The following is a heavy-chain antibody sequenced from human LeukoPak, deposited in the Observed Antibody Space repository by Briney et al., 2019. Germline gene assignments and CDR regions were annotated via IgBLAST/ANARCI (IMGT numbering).Heavy chain of an antibody. J-gene: IGHJ6*02. CDR1: GFTVSSNY. V-gene: IGHV3-53*01. CDR3: ARVAARPRYYYYYGMDV. CDR2: IYSGGST. Sequence: GGSLRLSCAASGFTVSSNYMSWFRQAPGKGLEWASVIYSGGSTYYADSVKGRFTISRDNSKNTLYLQMNSLRAEDTAVYYCARVAARPRYYYYYGMDVWGQGTTVTVSS. D-gene: IGHD6-6*01.